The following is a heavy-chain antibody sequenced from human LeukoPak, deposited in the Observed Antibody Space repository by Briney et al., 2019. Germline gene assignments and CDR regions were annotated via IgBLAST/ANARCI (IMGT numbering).Heavy chain of an antibody. Sequence: GGSLRLSCAASGFTFSSYAMSWVRQAPGKRLEWVSAISGGGYSTYYADSVKGRFTISRDNSKNTLYLQMNSLRADDTAVYYCAKDSGAYYYPFDYWGQGTLVTVSS. CDR3: AKDSGAYYYPFDY. V-gene: IGHV3-23*01. J-gene: IGHJ4*02. CDR2: ISGGGYST. CDR1: GFTFSSYA. D-gene: IGHD3-22*01.